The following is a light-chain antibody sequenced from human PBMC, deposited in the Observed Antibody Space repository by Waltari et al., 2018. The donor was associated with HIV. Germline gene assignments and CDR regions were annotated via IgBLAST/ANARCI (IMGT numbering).Light chain of an antibody. J-gene: IGLJ3*02. V-gene: IGLV2-14*01. Sequence: ALTPPAHASGSPAQSPTISCPRTSSDVGGCNYVSWYQQHPGQAPKLMIYDVSNRPSGVSNRFSGSKSGNTASLTISGLQAEDEADYYCSSYTSSSTWVFGGGTKLTVL. CDR2: DVS. CDR1: SSDVGGCNY. CDR3: SSYTSSSTWV.